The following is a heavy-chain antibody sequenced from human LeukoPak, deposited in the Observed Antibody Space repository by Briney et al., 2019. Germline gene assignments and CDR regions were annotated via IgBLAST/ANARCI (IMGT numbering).Heavy chain of an antibody. Sequence: GGSLRLSCAASGFTFSSYSMSWVRQAPGKGLEWVSYISSSSSTIYYADSVKGRFTISRDNAKNSLYLQMNSLRAEDTAVYYCARDVLLWFGELSFSYYYGMDVWGQGTTVTVSS. CDR3: ARDVLLWFGELSFSYYYGMDV. CDR1: GFTFSSYS. CDR2: ISSSSSTI. J-gene: IGHJ6*02. D-gene: IGHD3-10*01. V-gene: IGHV3-48*04.